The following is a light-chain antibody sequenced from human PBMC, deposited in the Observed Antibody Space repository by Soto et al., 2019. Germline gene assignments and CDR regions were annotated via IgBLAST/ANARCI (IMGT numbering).Light chain of an antibody. Sequence: AIRMTQFPSSLSASTGYRVTITCLASQGISSYLAWYQQKPGKAPKLLIYAASTLQSGVPSRFSGSGSGTEFTLTISSLQPDDFATYYCQQYNSYPWTFGQGTKVDIK. CDR1: QGISSY. CDR3: QQYNSYPWT. V-gene: IGKV1-8*01. CDR2: AAS. J-gene: IGKJ1*01.